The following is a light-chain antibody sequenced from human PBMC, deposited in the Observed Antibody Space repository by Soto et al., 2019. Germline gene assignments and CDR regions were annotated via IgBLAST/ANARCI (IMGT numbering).Light chain of an antibody. CDR3: ASYAGTKLFV. CDR2: EVT. CDR1: SSDVGSYNL. J-gene: IGLJ1*01. V-gene: IGLV2-23*02. Sequence: HSVLTQPASVSGSPGQSITISCTGTSSDVGSYNLVSWYQQRPGKAPKLVIYEVTKRPSGVPDRFSGSKSGSTASLTVSGLQADDEAEYYCASYAGTKLFVFGSGTKV.